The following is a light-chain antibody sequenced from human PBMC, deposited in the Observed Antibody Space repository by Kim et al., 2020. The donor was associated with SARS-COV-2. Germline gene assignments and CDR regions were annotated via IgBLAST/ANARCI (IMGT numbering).Light chain of an antibody. CDR1: SGHAAYI. Sequence: SSVKLTCTLSSGHAAYIVTWHQQQPEKAPRYLMKLEGSGDYSKGSGVSARFSGSSSGADRYLTIANVQSDDEAHYYFETWDSYTRVFGGGTQLTVL. CDR2: LEGSGDY. V-gene: IGLV4-60*03. J-gene: IGLJ3*02. CDR3: ETWDSYTRV.